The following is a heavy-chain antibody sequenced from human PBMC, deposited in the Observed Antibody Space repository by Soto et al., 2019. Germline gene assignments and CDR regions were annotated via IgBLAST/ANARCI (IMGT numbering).Heavy chain of an antibody. CDR2: INHSGST. V-gene: IGHV4-34*01. J-gene: IGHJ4*02. D-gene: IGHD3-9*01. Sequence: SETLSLTCAVYGGSFSGYYWSWIRQPPGKGLEWIGEINHSGSTNYNPSLKSRVTISVDTSKNQFSLKLSSVTAADTAVYYCARGDFTYYDILTGYYRSPIKWSLDYWGQGTLVTVSS. CDR3: ARGDFTYYDILTGYYRSPIKWSLDY. CDR1: GGSFSGYY.